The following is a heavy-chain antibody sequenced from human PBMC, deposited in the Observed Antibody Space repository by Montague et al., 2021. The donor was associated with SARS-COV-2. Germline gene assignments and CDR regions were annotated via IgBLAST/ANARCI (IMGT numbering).Heavy chain of an antibody. CDR1: GFTFSSYW. Sequence: SLRLSFSASGFTFSSYWMHWVRQVPGRGLVWVSRIKPDGTSTNYAASVQGRFTISRDNAKNTLSLQMNNLRAEDTAIYYCVRPLWFGDSDYYLDSWGQGTLVTVSS. V-gene: IGHV3-74*01. J-gene: IGHJ4*02. CDR3: VRPLWFGDSDYYLDS. D-gene: IGHD3-10*01. CDR2: IKPDGTST.